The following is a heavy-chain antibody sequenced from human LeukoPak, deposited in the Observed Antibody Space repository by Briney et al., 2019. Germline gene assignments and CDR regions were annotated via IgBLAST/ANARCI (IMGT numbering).Heavy chain of an antibody. CDR2: IKQDGSEK. V-gene: IGHV3-7*01. D-gene: IGHD4-17*01. Sequence: PGGSLRLSCAASGFTFSSYWMSWVRQAPGKGLEWVANIKQDGSEKYYVDSVKGRFTISRDNAKNSLYLQMSSLRAEDTAVYYCARDPDYGDYVNYFDYWRQGTLVTVSS. CDR1: GFTFSSYW. CDR3: ARDPDYGDYVNYFDY. J-gene: IGHJ4*02.